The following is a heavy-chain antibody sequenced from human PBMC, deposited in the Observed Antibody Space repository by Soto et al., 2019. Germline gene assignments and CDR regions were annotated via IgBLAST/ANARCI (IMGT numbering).Heavy chain of an antibody. V-gene: IGHV3-74*01. CDR1: GFTFSSYW. Sequence: EVQLVESGGGLVQPGGSLRLSCAASGFTFSSYWMHWVRQAPGKGLVWVSRINSDGSSTSYADSVKGRFTISRDNAQHTLYLQMNSLRAEDMAVYHCARDRGERYFDWLPFLLDAFDIWGQGTMVTVS. J-gene: IGHJ3*02. D-gene: IGHD3-9*01. CDR3: ARDRGERYFDWLPFLLDAFDI. CDR2: INSDGSST.